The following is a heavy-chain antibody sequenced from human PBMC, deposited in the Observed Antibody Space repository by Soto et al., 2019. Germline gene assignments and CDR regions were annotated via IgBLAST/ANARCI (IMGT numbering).Heavy chain of an antibody. D-gene: IGHD3-16*01. J-gene: IGHJ6*02. CDR2: IKQDGSEK. V-gene: IGHV3-7*01. CDR3: ARDGRLGFLGYYYYGMDV. CDR1: GFTFSSYW. Sequence: GGSLRLSCAASGFTFSSYWMSWVRQAPGKGLEWVANIKQDGSEKYYVDSVKGRFTISRDNAKNSLYLQMNSLRAEDTAVYYCARDGRLGFLGYYYYGMDVWGQGTTVTVSS.